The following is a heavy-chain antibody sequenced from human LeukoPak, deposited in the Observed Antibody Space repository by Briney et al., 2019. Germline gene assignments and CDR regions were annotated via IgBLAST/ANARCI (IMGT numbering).Heavy chain of an antibody. V-gene: IGHV3-33*01. CDR2: IWYDGSNK. Sequence: GRSLRLSCAASGFTFSSYGMHWVRQAPGKGLEWEAVIWYDGSNKYYADSVKGRFTISRDNSKNTLYLQMNSLRAEDTAVYYCARPRTASAAPTNYYYYYGMDVWGQGTTVTVSS. J-gene: IGHJ6*02. CDR1: GFTFSSYG. CDR3: ARPRTASAAPTNYYYYYGMDV. D-gene: IGHD2-15*01.